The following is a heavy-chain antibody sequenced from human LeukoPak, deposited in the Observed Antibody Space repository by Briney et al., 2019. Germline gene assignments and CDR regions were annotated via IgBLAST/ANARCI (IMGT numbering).Heavy chain of an antibody. J-gene: IGHJ4*02. V-gene: IGHV4-38-2*02. CDR2: IYHSGST. CDR3: ARVSTGDIVVVPAQYYFDY. Sequence: SETLSLTCTVSGYSISSGYYWGWIRQPPGKGLEWIGSIYHSGSTYYNPSLKSRVTISVDTSKNQFSLKLSSVTAADTAVYYCARVSTGDIVVVPAQYYFDYWGQGTPVTVSS. CDR1: GYSISSGYY. D-gene: IGHD2-2*01.